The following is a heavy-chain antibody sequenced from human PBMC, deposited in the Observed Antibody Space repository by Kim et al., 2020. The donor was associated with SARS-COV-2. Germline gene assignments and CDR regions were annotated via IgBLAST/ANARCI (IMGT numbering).Heavy chain of an antibody. CDR2: VYYTGAT. D-gene: IGHD3-10*01. Sequence: SETLSLTCAVSGGSISSSGYYWGWIRQPPGKGLEWIGSVYYTGATYYNPSLKSRVTISVDTSNNQFSLKLSSVTAADTAVYYCARHFRGISIRVLVLFQFYYWGQETLVTVSS. J-gene: IGHJ4*02. V-gene: IGHV4-39*01. CDR3: ARHFRGISIRVLVLFQFYY. CDR1: GGSISSSGYY.